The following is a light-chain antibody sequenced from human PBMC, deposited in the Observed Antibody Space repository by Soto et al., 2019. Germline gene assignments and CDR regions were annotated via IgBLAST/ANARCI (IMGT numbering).Light chain of an antibody. CDR2: EVT. V-gene: IGLV2-14*01. J-gene: IGLJ1*01. CDR3: ASLTTTNFV. Sequence: QSVLTQPVSVSGSPGQSITISCTGTNSDVGAYNLVSWYQHLPDKAPKLIISEVTNRPSGVSDRFSGSKSGNTASLTISGLQAEDEADYYCASLTTTNFVFGSGTKVTVL. CDR1: NSDVGAYNL.